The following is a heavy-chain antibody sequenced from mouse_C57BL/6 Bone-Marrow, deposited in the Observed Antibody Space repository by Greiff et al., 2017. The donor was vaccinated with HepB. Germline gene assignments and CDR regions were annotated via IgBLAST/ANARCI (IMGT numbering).Heavy chain of an antibody. D-gene: IGHD5-1*01. CDR2: ISYDGSN. Sequence: EVKLMESGPGLVKPSQSLSLTCSVPGYSITSGYYWNWIRQFPGNKLEWMGYISYDGSNNYNPSLKNRISITRDTSKNQFFLKLNSVTTEDTATYYCARTLYLWGQGTTLTVSS. J-gene: IGHJ2*01. CDR1: GYSITSGYY. CDR3: ARTLYL. V-gene: IGHV3-6*01.